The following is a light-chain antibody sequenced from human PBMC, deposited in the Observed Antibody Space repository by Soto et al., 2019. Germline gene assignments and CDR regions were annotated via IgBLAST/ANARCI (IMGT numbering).Light chain of an antibody. CDR3: AAWDDSLSGSYV. CDR1: SSNIGSNY. V-gene: IGLV1-47*01. Sequence: QSVLTQPPSASGTPGQRVTISCSGSSSNIGSNYVYWYQQLPGTAPKLLMYRNNKRPSGVPDRFSGSKSGTSASLAISWLRSEDEADYYCAAWDDSLSGSYVFGTGTKVTVL. CDR2: RNN. J-gene: IGLJ1*01.